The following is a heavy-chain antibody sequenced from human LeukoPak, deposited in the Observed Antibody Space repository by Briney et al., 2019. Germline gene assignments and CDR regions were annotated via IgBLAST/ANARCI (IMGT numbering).Heavy chain of an antibody. V-gene: IGHV4-30-2*01. J-gene: IGHJ3*02. Sequence: PLETLSLTPAISGGSTSGGGYSWSWIRQPPRKGLEWVGYIYHSGSTYYNPSLKSRVTISVDRSKNQFSLKLSSVTAADTAVYYCAREGRKRFGEFHDAVDIWGQETMVTVSS. CDR2: IYHSGST. D-gene: IGHD3-10*01. CDR1: GGSTSGGGYS. CDR3: AREGRKRFGEFHDAVDI.